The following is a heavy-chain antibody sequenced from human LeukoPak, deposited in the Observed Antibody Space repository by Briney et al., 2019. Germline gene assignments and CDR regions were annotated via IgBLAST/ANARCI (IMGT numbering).Heavy chain of an antibody. V-gene: IGHV3-23*01. CDR3: TKFDAPSGRENY. J-gene: IGHJ4*02. Sequence: GGSLRLSCAVSGFTFSSYAMNWVRQAPGKGLEWVSGISGSGAGTYYADSVKGRFTISRDNSKNTLYMQMNSLRAEDTAVYYCTKFDAPSGRENYWGQGTLVTVSS. CDR1: GFTFSSYA. CDR2: ISGSGAGT.